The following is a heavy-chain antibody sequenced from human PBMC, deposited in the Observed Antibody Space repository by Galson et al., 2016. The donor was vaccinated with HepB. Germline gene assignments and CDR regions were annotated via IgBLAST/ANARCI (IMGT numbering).Heavy chain of an antibody. CDR1: GYTFITKW. D-gene: IGHD2-21*02. CDR2: IYPGDSET. Sequence: QSGAEVKKSGESLQISCKASGYTFITKWIGWVRQMPGKGLEWMGIIYPGDSETRYSPSFPGPVTFSADQSISTAYLNLNIVKASDTAMYYCARSEDCGSDCYFKYWGQGSRVTVSS. CDR3: ARSEDCGSDCYFKY. J-gene: IGHJ4*02. V-gene: IGHV5-51*01.